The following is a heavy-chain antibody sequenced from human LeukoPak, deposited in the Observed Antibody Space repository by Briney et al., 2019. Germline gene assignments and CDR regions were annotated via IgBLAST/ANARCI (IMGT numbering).Heavy chain of an antibody. CDR3: ARVRTDFDWLRHSEYYFDY. V-gene: IGHV3-7*03. CDR1: GFTFSSYW. CDR2: IKQDGSEK. J-gene: IGHJ4*02. D-gene: IGHD3-9*01. Sequence: GGSLRLSCAASGFTFSSYWMNWVRQAPGKGLEWVANIKQDGSEKYYVDSVKGRFAISRDNAKNSLFLQMNSLRAEDTAVYYCARVRTDFDWLRHSEYYFDYWGQGTLVTVSS.